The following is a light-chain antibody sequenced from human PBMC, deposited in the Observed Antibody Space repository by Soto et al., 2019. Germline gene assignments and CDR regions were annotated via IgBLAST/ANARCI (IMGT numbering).Light chain of an antibody. CDR2: AAS. V-gene: IGKV1-39*01. J-gene: IGKJ1*01. CDR1: QSINNY. CDR3: QQSSSTPWT. Sequence: IQMTQSPASLSASVGDRVTITCRATQSINNYLNWFQQKPGKAPRLLIYAASSLQSGAPSRFSGSGSGTDFTLTISSLQPEDFATYYCQQSSSTPWTFGPGTRVEIK.